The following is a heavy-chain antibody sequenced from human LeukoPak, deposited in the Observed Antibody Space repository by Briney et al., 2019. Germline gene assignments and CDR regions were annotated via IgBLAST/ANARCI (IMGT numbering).Heavy chain of an antibody. Sequence: ASVKVSCKASGYTFTGYYMHWVRQAPGQGLEWMGRINPNSGGTNYAQKFQGRVTMTRDTAISTAYMELSRLRSDDPAVYYCARVGGPKDAFDYWGQGTLVNVSS. J-gene: IGHJ4*02. CDR1: GYTFTGYY. CDR2: INPNSGGT. V-gene: IGHV1-2*06. CDR3: ARVGGPKDAFDY. D-gene: IGHD3-10*01.